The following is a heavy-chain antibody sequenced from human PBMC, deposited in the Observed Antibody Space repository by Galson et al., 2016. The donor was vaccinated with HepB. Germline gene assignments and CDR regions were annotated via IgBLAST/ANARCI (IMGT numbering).Heavy chain of an antibody. CDR3: ARGKAGTGSDPLDP. CDR1: GFTVINNY. J-gene: IGHJ5*02. CDR2: IYSGDST. Sequence: SLRLSCAVSGFTVINNYMSWVRQAPGKGLEWVSVIYSGDSTNYADSVTGRFTISRDNSKNTLYLQMNSLRVEDTAVYYCARGKAGTGSDPLDPWGQGTLVTVSS. V-gene: IGHV3-53*05. D-gene: IGHD6-19*01.